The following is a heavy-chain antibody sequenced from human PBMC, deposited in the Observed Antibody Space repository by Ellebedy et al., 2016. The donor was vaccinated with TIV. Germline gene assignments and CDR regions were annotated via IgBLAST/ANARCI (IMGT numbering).Heavy chain of an antibody. CDR2: IFYSGST. Sequence: MPSETLSLTCTVSGGSISSYYWSWIRQPPGKGLEWIGHIFYSGSTKYNPSLKSRVTISVDRSKNQFYLKLNSVTAADTAMYYCARELSGSDHFDYWGQGPWSPSPQ. CDR1: GGSISSYY. V-gene: IGHV4-59*01. J-gene: IGHJ4*02. D-gene: IGHD6-19*01. CDR3: ARELSGSDHFDY.